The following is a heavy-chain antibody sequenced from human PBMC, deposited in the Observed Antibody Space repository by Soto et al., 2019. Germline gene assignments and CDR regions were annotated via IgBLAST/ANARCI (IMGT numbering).Heavy chain of an antibody. CDR1: GFNFGASW. J-gene: IGHJ4*02. D-gene: IGHD3-10*01. V-gene: IGHV3-7*01. CDR3: ARDPFYGAIEY. Sequence: EVQLMESGGGLVQPGGSLRLSCAASGFNFGASWMAWVRQAPGKGLQWVADIKQDGSEKNYVDSVKGRVTISGDDAKNSLYREMNRLRAEDTAVYYGARDPFYGAIEYWGLGSLVTVSS. CDR2: IKQDGSEK.